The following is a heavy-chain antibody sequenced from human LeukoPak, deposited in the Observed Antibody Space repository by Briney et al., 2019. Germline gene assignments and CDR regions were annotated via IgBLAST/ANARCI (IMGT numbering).Heavy chain of an antibody. CDR2: IWYDGSIK. J-gene: IGHJ3*02. D-gene: IGHD1-14*01. V-gene: IGHV3-33*01. CDR1: GFTFSSHG. Sequence: GGSLRLSCEASGFTFSSHGMHWVRQAPGKGLEWVAVIWYDGSIKYYADSVKGRLTISRDNSQNTLYLQMNSLRAEDTAVYYCARRNLDAFDIWGQGTMVTVSS. CDR3: ARRNLDAFDI.